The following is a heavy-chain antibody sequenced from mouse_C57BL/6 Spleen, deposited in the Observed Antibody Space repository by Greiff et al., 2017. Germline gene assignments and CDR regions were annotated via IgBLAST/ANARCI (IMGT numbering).Heavy chain of an antibody. CDR2: ISYDGSN. CDR3: ARDAGAMDY. V-gene: IGHV3-6*01. Sequence: EVQLKESGPGLVKPSQSLSLTCSVTGYSITSGYYWNWIRQFPGNKLEWMGYISYDGSNNYNPSLKNRISITRDTSKNQFFLKLNSVTTEDTATYYCARDAGAMDYWGQGTSVTVSS. CDR1: GYSITSGYY. J-gene: IGHJ4*01.